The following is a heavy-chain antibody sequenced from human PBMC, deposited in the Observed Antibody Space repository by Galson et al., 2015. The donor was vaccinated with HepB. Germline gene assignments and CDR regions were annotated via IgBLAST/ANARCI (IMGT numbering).Heavy chain of an antibody. CDR2: IYYSGST. V-gene: IGHV4-31*03. Sequence: TLSLTCTVSGGSISSGGYYWSWIRQHPGKGLEWIGYIYYSGSTYYNPSLKSRVTISVDTSKNQFSLKLSSVTAADTAVYYCARAIIGVAARPELPDYWGQGTLVTVSS. J-gene: IGHJ4*02. CDR1: GGSISSGGYY. D-gene: IGHD6-6*01. CDR3: ARAIIGVAARPELPDY.